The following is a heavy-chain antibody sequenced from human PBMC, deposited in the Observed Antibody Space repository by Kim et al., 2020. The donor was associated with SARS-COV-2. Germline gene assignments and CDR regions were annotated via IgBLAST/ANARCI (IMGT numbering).Heavy chain of an antibody. CDR1: GGSFSGYY. J-gene: IGHJ4*02. CDR2: INHSGST. V-gene: IGHV4-34*01. D-gene: IGHD3-3*01. CDR3: ARALVAGFWSGYNYYFDY. Sequence: SETMSLTCAVYGGSFSGYYWSWIRQPPGKGLEWIGEINHSGSTNYNPSLKSRVTISVDTSKNQFSLKLSSVTAADTAVYYCARALVAGFWSGYNYYFDYWGQGTLVTVSS.